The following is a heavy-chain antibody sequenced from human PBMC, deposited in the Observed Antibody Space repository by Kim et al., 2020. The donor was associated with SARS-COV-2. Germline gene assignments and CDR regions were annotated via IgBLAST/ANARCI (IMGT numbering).Heavy chain of an antibody. CDR3: ARDPDNWNDGSYYYYGMDV. CDR1: GFTFSSYA. Sequence: GGSLRLSCAASGFTFSSYAMHWVRQAPGKGLEWVAVISYDGSNKYYADSVKGRFTISRDNSKNTLYLQMNSLRAEDTAVYYCARDPDNWNDGSYYYYGMDVWGQGTTVTVSS. V-gene: IGHV3-30*04. D-gene: IGHD1-1*01. J-gene: IGHJ6*02. CDR2: ISYDGSNK.